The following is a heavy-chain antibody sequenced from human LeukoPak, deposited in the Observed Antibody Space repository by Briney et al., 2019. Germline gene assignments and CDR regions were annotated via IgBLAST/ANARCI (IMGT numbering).Heavy chain of an antibody. J-gene: IGHJ3*02. CDR1: GGSIASSSHY. V-gene: IGHV4-39*07. D-gene: IGHD3-16*01. Sequence: SETLSLTCTVSGGSIASSSHYWAWIRQPPGKGLQWIGSISYSGDIYNNPSLKSRVTISVDTSKNQFSLKLSSVTAADTAVYYCARPRRLYPWVRFGFDIWGQGTMVTVSS. CDR2: ISYSGDI. CDR3: ARPRRLYPWVRFGFDI.